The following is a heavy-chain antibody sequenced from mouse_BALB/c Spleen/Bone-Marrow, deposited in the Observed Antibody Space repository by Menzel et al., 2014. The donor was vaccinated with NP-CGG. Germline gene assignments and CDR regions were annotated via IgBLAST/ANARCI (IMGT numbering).Heavy chain of an antibody. CDR3: ARDRAMDY. Sequence: EVNLVESGPGLVKPSQSLSLTCTVTGYSITSDYAWNWIRQFPGNKLEWMGYISYNGSTSYNPSLKSRISITRDTSKNQFFLQLNSVTTEDTASYYCARDRAMDYWGQGTSVTVSS. CDR2: ISYNGST. V-gene: IGHV3-2*02. CDR1: GYSITSDYA. J-gene: IGHJ4*01.